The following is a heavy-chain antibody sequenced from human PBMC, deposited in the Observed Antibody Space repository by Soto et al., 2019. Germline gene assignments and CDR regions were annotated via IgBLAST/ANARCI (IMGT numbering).Heavy chain of an antibody. CDR1: GFTFSSYS. CDR2: ISSSSSYI. Sequence: EVQLVESGGGLVKPGGSLRLSCAASGFTFSSYSMNWVRQAPGKGLEWVSSISSSSSYIYYADSVKGRFTISRDNAKNSLYLEMNRLRAVDTAVYYCARDPLTVVTPRGAFDIWGQGTMVTVSS. J-gene: IGHJ3*02. D-gene: IGHD2-15*01. V-gene: IGHV3-21*01. CDR3: ARDPLTVVTPRGAFDI.